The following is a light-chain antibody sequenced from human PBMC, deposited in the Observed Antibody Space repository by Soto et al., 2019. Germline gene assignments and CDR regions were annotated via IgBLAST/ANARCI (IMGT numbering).Light chain of an antibody. Sequence: QSVLTQPPSASGTPGQRVTISCSGSSFNVGGNTVNWYQQVTGTAPKFLITSNNQRPSGVPDRFSGSKSGTSASLAISGLQSEDEADYYCATWDDSLNGVVFGGGTKVTVL. CDR1: SFNVGGNT. CDR2: SNN. CDR3: ATWDDSLNGVV. J-gene: IGLJ2*01. V-gene: IGLV1-44*01.